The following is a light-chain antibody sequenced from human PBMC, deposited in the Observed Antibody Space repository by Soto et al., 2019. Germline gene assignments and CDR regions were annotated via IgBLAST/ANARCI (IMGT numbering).Light chain of an antibody. CDR1: QSVGKN. V-gene: IGKV3-15*01. CDR2: GAS. CDR3: QQYSASPIT. Sequence: EIVMTQSPATLSVSPGERATLSCRASQSVGKNLAWYQQRPGQAPRLLIHGASARPSGVPARFSGSGSGTDFTLTIISLQSDDFAVYYCQQYSASPITFGPGTTVDLK. J-gene: IGKJ3*01.